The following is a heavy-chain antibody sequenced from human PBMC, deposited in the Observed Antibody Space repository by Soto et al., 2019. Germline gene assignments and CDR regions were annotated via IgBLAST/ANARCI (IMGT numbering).Heavy chain of an antibody. CDR2: IYYSGST. J-gene: IGHJ6*02. D-gene: IGHD5-18*01. CDR3: ARQPDTAMVVGYYYGMDV. V-gene: IGHV4-59*08. Sequence: SETLSLTCTVSGGSISSYYWSWIRQPPGKGLEWIGYIYYSGSTNYNPSLKSRVTISVDTSKNQFSLKLSSVTAADTAVYYCARQPDTAMVVGYYYGMDVWGQGTTVTVSS. CDR1: GGSISSYY.